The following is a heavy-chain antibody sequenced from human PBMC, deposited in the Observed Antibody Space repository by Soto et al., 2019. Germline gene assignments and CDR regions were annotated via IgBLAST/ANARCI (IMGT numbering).Heavy chain of an antibody. V-gene: IGHV3-7*01. CDR2: IKQDGSEK. J-gene: IGHJ3*02. Sequence: PGGSLRLSCAASGFTFSSYWMSWVRQAPGKGLEWVANIKQDGSEKYYVDSVKGRFTISRDNAKNSLYLQMNSLRAEDTALYYCARAGYCSGGSCAFDIWGQGTMVTVSS. CDR1: GFTFSSYW. CDR3: ARAGYCSGGSCAFDI. D-gene: IGHD2-15*01.